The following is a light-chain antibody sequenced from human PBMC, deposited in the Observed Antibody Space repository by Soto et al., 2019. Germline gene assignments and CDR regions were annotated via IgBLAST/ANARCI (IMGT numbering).Light chain of an antibody. J-gene: IGKJ4*01. CDR3: QRRSNWPLT. Sequence: EIVLTQSPGTLSVSPGERATLSCGASQSVTNGQLAWYQQRPGLPPRLLIYGASSRATGIPDRFSGSGSGTDFTLTISRLEPEDFAVYYCQRRSNWPLTFGGGTKVDIK. V-gene: IGKV3D-20*02. CDR2: GAS. CDR1: QSVTNGQ.